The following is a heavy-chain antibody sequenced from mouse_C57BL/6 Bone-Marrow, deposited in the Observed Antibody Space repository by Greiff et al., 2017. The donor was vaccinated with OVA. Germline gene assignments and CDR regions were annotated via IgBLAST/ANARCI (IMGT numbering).Heavy chain of an antibody. D-gene: IGHD2-5*01. J-gene: IGHJ4*01. CDR1: GFTFSDYY. Sequence: EVKLVESGGGLVQPGGSLKLSCAASGFTFSDYYMYWVRQTPEKRLEWVAYISNGGGSTYYPDTVKGRFTISRDNAKNTLYLQMSRLKSEDTAMYYCARDYSNYYYAMDYWGQGTSVTVSS. CDR3: ARDYSNYYYAMDY. CDR2: ISNGGGST. V-gene: IGHV5-12*01.